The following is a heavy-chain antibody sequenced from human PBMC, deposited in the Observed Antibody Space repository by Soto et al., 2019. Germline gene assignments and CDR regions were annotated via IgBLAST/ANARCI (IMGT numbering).Heavy chain of an antibody. D-gene: IGHD3-3*01. J-gene: IGHJ6*02. CDR3: ANFWSGYSRPGYYGMDV. Sequence: ASVKVSCKASGYTFTSYDINWVRQATGQGLGWMGWMNPNSGNTGYAQKFQGRVTMTRNTSIGTAYMELSSLRSEDTAVYYCANFWSGYSRPGYYGMDVWGQGTTVTVSS. CDR1: GYTFTSYD. V-gene: IGHV1-8*01. CDR2: MNPNSGNT.